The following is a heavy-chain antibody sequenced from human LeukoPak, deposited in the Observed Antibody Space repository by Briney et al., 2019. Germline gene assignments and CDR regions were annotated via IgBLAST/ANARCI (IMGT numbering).Heavy chain of an antibody. Sequence: GGSLRLSCAASGFTFSSFDMHWVRQPPGKGLEWVSAIDTAGDTYYPGSVKGRFTISRENAKNSLYLQMNSLRAGDTAVYYCARVFTARSGGYDAFDIWGQGTMVTVSS. CDR2: IDTAGDT. CDR3: ARVFTARSGGYDAFDI. V-gene: IGHV3-13*01. CDR1: GFTFSSFD. J-gene: IGHJ3*02. D-gene: IGHD6-25*01.